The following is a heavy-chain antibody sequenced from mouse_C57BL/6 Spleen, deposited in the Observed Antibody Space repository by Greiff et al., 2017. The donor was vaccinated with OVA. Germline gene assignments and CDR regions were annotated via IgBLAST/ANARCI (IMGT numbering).Heavy chain of an antibody. J-gene: IGHJ4*01. CDR2: INPGSGGT. CDR1: GYAFTNYL. Sequence: QVQLQQSGAELVRPGTSVTVSCKASGYAFTNYLIEWVKQRPGQGLEWLGVINPGSGGTNYNEKFKGKATLTADNSSSTAYMQISSLISEDDEVDFCAREDYDNNYGLDYWGQGTTVTVSS. CDR3: AREDYDNNYGLDY. D-gene: IGHD1-1*01. V-gene: IGHV1-54*01.